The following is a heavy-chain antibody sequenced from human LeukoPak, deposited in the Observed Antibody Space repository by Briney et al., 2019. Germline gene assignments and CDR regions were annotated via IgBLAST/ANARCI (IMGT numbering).Heavy chain of an antibody. J-gene: IGHJ3*02. Sequence: GGSLRLSCAASGFTFSSYGMHWVRQAPGKGLEWVAVIWYDGSNKYYADSVKGRFTISRDNSKNTLYLQMNSLRAEDTAVYYCAREGGSLDAFDIWGQGTMVTVSS. CDR1: GFTFSSYG. D-gene: IGHD1-26*01. CDR3: AREGGSLDAFDI. CDR2: IWYDGSNK. V-gene: IGHV3-33*01.